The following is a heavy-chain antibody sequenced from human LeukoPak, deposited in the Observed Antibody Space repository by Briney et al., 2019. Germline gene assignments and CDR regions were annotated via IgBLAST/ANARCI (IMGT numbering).Heavy chain of an antibody. Sequence: PSETLSLTCTVSGGSISSYYWNWIRQPAGKGLEWIGRIYTSGITNYSPSLKSRVTMSVDTSKNQFSLKLTSVTAADTAVYYCARDRGMLWYFDLWGRGTLVTVSS. CDR1: GGSISSYY. D-gene: IGHD2-8*01. CDR3: ARDRGMLWYFDL. V-gene: IGHV4-4*07. J-gene: IGHJ2*01. CDR2: IYTSGIT.